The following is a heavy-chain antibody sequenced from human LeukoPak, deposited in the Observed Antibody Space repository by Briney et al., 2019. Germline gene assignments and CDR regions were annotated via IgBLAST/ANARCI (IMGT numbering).Heavy chain of an antibody. CDR3: AKAVAPGGTRFDY. V-gene: IGHV3-23*01. Sequence: GGSLRLSCAASGFTFSSYAMTWVRQAPGKGLEWVSSISNGGGSTYYADSVRGRFTISRDNSKNTVYLQMNSLRGEDTAAYYCAKAVAPGGTRFDYWGHGTLVSVSS. CDR1: GFTFSSYA. J-gene: IGHJ4*01. D-gene: IGHD6-13*01. CDR2: ISNGGGST.